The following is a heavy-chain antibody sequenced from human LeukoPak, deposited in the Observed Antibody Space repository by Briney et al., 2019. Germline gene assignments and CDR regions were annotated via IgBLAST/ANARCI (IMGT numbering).Heavy chain of an antibody. D-gene: IGHD1-14*01. V-gene: IGHV3-21*01. CDR2: ISSSSSYI. Sequence: PGRSLRLSCAASGFTFSSYSMNWVRQAPGKGLEWVSSISSSSSYIYYADSVKGRFTISRDNAKNSLYLQMNSLRAEDTAVYYCASIRSLGMATGYWGQGTLVTVSS. CDR3: ASIRSLGMATGY. CDR1: GFTFSSYS. J-gene: IGHJ4*02.